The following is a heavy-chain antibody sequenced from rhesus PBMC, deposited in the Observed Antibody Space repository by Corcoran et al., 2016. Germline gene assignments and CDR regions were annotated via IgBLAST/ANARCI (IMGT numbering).Heavy chain of an antibody. Sequence: QVQLQESGPGLVKPSETLSLTCAVSGASISSYWWNWIRQPPGKGLEWIGENNGNSGSTNYNPPRKSRGTISKDASKNQFSLKLSSVTAADTAVYYCARDRVGNYGLDSWGQGVVVTVSS. CDR2: NNGNSGST. CDR1: GASISSYW. CDR3: ARDRVGNYGLDS. V-gene: IGHV4-80*01. D-gene: IGHD1-44*01. J-gene: IGHJ6*01.